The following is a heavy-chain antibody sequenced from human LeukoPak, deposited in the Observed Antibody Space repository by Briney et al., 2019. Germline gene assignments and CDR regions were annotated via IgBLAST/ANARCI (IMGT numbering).Heavy chain of an antibody. V-gene: IGHV3-74*01. CDR3: ARAGEGLLAYSFDI. CDR2: INSDGSET. D-gene: IGHD1-26*01. J-gene: IGHJ3*02. Sequence: GGSLRLSCAASGFTFSSNWMHWVRQGPGKGLVWVSRINSDGSETSHADSVKGRFTISRDNAKNTLYLQMNSLRAEDTAVYYCARAGEGLLAYSFDIWGQGTMVTVPS. CDR1: GFTFSSNW.